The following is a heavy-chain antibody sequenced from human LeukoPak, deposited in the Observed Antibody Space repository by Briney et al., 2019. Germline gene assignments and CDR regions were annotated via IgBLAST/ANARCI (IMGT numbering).Heavy chain of an antibody. CDR1: GYTFTSYY. D-gene: IGHD6-6*01. CDR2: INPSGGST. J-gene: IGHJ6*02. Sequence: ASVKVSCKASGYTFTSYYMHWVRQAPGQGLEWMGIINPSGGSTSYAQKFQGRVTMTRDTSTSTVYMELSSLRSEDTAVYYCARDIREYSSSSPYYYYGMDVWGQGTTVTVSS. CDR3: ARDIREYSSSSPYYYYGMDV. V-gene: IGHV1-46*01.